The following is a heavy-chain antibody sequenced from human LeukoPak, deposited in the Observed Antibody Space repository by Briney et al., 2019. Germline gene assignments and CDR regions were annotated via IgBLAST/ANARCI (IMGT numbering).Heavy chain of an antibody. CDR1: GYTFTGCY. Sequence: ASVKVSCKASGYTFTGCYMHWVRQAPGQGLEWMGWINPNSGGTNYAQKFQGRVTMTRDTSISTAYMELSRLRSDDTAVYYCARERHPGSIRGVIMWYWGQGTLVTVSS. V-gene: IGHV1-2*02. CDR3: ARERHPGSIRGVIMWY. CDR2: INPNSGGT. D-gene: IGHD3-10*01. J-gene: IGHJ4*02.